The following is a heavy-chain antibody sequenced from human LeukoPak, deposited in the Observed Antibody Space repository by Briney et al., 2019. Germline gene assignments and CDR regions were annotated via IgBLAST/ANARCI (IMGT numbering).Heavy chain of an antibody. CDR2: IYYSGST. D-gene: IGHD3-22*01. CDR1: GFTFSSYW. V-gene: IGHV4-39*07. CDR3: ARANYYDSSGYQH. J-gene: IGHJ4*02. Sequence: GSLRLSCAASGFTFSSYWMSWIRQPPGKGLEWIGSIYYSGSTYYNPSLKSRVTISVDTSKNQFSLKLSSVTAADTAVYYCARANYYDSSGYQHWGQGTLVTVSS.